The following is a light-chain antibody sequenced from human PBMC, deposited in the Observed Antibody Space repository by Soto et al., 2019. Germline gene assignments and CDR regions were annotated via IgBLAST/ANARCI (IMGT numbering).Light chain of an antibody. CDR3: QQYNSYLT. Sequence: DIQMTQSPSTLSASPGDRVTISCRASQSISSRLAWYQQKPGQAPRLLIYKASSLESGVPSRFSGSGSGTEFTLSSSMLQADDFATYYRQQYNSYLTFGRGTKVEIK. CDR1: QSISSR. J-gene: IGKJ1*01. CDR2: KAS. V-gene: IGKV1-5*03.